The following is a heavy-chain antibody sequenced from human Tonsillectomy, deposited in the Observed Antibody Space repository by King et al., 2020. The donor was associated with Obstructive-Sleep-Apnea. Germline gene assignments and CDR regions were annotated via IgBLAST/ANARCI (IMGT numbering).Heavy chain of an antibody. V-gene: IGHV3-73*01. CDR1: GFSFSGSA. CDR3: TTLDQLLPTGDAFDI. Sequence: VQLVESGGGLVQPGGSLKLSCAASGFSFSGSAMHWVRQASGKGLEWVGRVRNKAFNYATTYAASVKGRFTISRNDSKSTAYLLMNSLKTEDTAVYFCTTLDQLLPTGDAFDIWGQGTTVTVSS. CDR2: VRNKAFNYAT. J-gene: IGHJ3*02. D-gene: IGHD1-1*01.